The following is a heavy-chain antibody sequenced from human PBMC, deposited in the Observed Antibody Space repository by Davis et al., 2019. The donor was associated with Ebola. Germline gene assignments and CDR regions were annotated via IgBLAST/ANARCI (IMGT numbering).Heavy chain of an antibody. CDR1: GYTFTSYG. CDR2: ISAYNGNT. V-gene: IGHV1-18*04. J-gene: IGHJ6*02. Sequence: ASVKVSCKASGYTFTSYGISWVRQAPGQGLEWMGWISAYNGNTNYAQKLQGRVTMTTDTSTSTAYMELRSLRSDDTAVYYCARDLHPPIFGVVSTHGMDVWGQGTTVTVSS. D-gene: IGHD3-3*01. CDR3: ARDLHPPIFGVVSTHGMDV.